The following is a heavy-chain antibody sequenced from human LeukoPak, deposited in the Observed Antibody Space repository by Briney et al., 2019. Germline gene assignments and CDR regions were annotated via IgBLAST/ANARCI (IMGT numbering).Heavy chain of an antibody. CDR2: ISGSGGST. D-gene: IGHD3-3*01. Sequence: GGSLRLSCAASGFTFSSYAMSWVRQAPGKGLEWVSAISGSGGSTYYADSVKGRFTISRDNAKNSLYLQMNSLRAEDTAVYYCAREVAGYDFWSGYFSADYYGMDVWGQGTTVTVSS. CDR1: GFTFSSYA. V-gene: IGHV3-23*01. CDR3: AREVAGYDFWSGYFSADYYGMDV. J-gene: IGHJ6*02.